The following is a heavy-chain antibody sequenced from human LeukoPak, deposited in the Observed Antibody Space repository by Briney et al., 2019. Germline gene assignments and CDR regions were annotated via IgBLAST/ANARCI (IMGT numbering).Heavy chain of an antibody. CDR2: IYPGDSDT. D-gene: IGHD6-13*01. J-gene: IGHJ4*02. CDR1: GYGFTNYW. Sequence: GESLKISCKGYGYGFTNYWIAWVRQMPGKGLEWMGVIYPGDSDTRYSPSFQGQVTISADKSISTAYLQWSSLKASDTAMYYCARDLRRNYNRQQLVGNPPVGYWGQGTLVTVSS. CDR3: ARDLRRNYNRQQLVGNPPVGY. V-gene: IGHV5-51*01.